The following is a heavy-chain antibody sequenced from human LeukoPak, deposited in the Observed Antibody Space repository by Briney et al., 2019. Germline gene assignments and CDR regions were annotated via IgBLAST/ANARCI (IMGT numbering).Heavy chain of an antibody. J-gene: IGHJ4*02. CDR3: AREVAARPGQRREVDY. Sequence: SETLSLTCAVYGGSFSGYYWSWIRQPPGKGLEWIGEINHSGSTNYNPSLKSRVTISVDTSKNQFSLKLSSVTAADTAVYYCAREVAARPGQRREVDYWGQGTLVTVSS. CDR2: INHSGST. D-gene: IGHD6-6*01. CDR1: GGSFSGYY. V-gene: IGHV4-34*01.